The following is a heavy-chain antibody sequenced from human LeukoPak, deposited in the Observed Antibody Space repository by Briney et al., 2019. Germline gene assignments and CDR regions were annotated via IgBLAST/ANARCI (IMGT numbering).Heavy chain of an antibody. CDR2: ISSSGGTT. D-gene: IGHD1-26*01. V-gene: IGHV3-48*03. CDR3: AREPPHSGMDV. Sequence: PGGSLRLSCAASGFTFNSYEMNWVRQAPGKGLEWVSYISSSGGTTYYADSMKGRFTISRDSAKNSLYLQMNSLKAEDTAVYYCAREPPHSGMDVWGKGTTVTVSS. J-gene: IGHJ6*04. CDR1: GFTFNSYE.